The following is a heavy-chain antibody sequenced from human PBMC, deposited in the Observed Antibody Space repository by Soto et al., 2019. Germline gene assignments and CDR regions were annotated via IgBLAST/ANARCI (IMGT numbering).Heavy chain of an antibody. CDR1: GYTFTSYD. J-gene: IGHJ4*02. CDR3: ARAYYDFWSGYYGKYYFDY. Sequence: QVQLVQSGAEVKKPGASVKVSCKASGYTFTSYDINWVRQATGQGLEWMGWMNPNSGNTGYAQKFQGRVTMTRNTSISTAYMELSSLRSEDTAVYYCARAYYDFWSGYYGKYYFDYWGLGTLVTVSS. D-gene: IGHD3-3*01. V-gene: IGHV1-8*01. CDR2: MNPNSGNT.